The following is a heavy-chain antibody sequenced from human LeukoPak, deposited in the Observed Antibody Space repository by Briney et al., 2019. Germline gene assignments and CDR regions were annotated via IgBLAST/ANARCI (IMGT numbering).Heavy chain of an antibody. Sequence: ASVKVSCKASGYAFTSYYMHWVRQAPGQGLEWMGIINPSGGSTSYAQKFQGRVTMTRDTSTSTVYMELSSLRSEDTAVYYCARYRRDSSSQNRFDPWGQGTLVTVSS. J-gene: IGHJ5*02. D-gene: IGHD6-6*01. V-gene: IGHV1-46*03. CDR1: GYAFTSYY. CDR3: ARYRRDSSSQNRFDP. CDR2: INPSGGST.